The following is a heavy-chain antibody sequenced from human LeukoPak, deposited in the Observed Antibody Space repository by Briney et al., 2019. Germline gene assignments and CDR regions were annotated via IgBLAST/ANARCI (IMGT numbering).Heavy chain of an antibody. CDR2: IKQDGSEK. Sequence: PGGSLRLSCAASGFTFSSYWMSWVRQAPGKGLEWVANIKQDGSEKYYVDSVKGRFTISRDNAKNSLYLQMNSLRAEDTAVYYCARGGYSSSWQNDYWGQGTLVTVSS. CDR1: GFTFSSYW. V-gene: IGHV3-7*01. CDR3: ARGGYSSSWQNDY. D-gene: IGHD6-13*01. J-gene: IGHJ4*02.